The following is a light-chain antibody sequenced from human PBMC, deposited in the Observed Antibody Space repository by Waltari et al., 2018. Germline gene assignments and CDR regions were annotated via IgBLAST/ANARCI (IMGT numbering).Light chain of an antibody. CDR1: IPNVGRNP. CDR3: AAWDDFLNGPV. Sequence: QSVVTQPPSASGTPGQRVTISCSGSIPNVGRNPVTWYQQLPGTAPKLLIYTNNQRPSGVPDRVSGSKSGTSASLAIRGLQSEDEADYFCAAWDDFLNGPVFGGGTKLTVL. V-gene: IGLV1-44*01. CDR2: TNN. J-gene: IGLJ3*02.